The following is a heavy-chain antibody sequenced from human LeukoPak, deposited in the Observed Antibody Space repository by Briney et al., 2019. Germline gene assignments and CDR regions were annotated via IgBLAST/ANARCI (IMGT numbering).Heavy chain of an antibody. CDR1: GFTFSDHY. D-gene: IGHD1-26*01. CDR3: ASLSGSSFDY. J-gene: IGHJ4*02. V-gene: IGHV3-72*01. CDR2: TRNKANSYTT. Sequence: PGGSLRLSCAASGFTFSDHYMDWVRQAPGKGLEWVGRTRNKANSYTTEYAASVKGRFTISRDDSKNSLYLQMNSLKTEDTAVYYCASLSGSSFDYWGQGTLVTVSS.